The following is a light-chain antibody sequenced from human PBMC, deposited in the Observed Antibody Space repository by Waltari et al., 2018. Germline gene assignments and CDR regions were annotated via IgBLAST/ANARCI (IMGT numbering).Light chain of an antibody. Sequence: DVVMTQFPLYLPVTLGQPASISCRSSQSLVDSDGNTYLSWFQQRPGQSPRRLIYKVSNRDSGVPDRFSGSGSGTDFTLKISRVEADDIALYYGMQGTQWPRSFGQGTKVEIE. V-gene: IGKV2-30*01. CDR3: MQGTQWPRS. CDR1: QSLVDSDGNTY. J-gene: IGKJ1*01. CDR2: KVS.